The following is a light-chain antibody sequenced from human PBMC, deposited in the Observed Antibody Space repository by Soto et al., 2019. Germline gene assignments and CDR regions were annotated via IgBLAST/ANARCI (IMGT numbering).Light chain of an antibody. CDR1: SSDVGGYNY. J-gene: IGLJ2*01. Sequence: QPALTQPASVSGSPGQSITISCTGTSSDVGGYNYVSWYQQHPGKAPKVMIYDVSNRPSGVSNRFSGSKSGNTASLTISGLQAEDEADYYCSSYTSSSTLVLFGGGTKLTVL. CDR2: DVS. CDR3: SSYTSSSTLVL. V-gene: IGLV2-14*01.